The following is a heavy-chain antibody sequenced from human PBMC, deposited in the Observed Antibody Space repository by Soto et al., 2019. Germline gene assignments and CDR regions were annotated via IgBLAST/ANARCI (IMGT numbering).Heavy chain of an antibody. V-gene: IGHV3-21*01. CDR3: ARTRAGVGATIVYYFDY. Sequence: GWSLRLSCAASGFTFSSYSMNWVRQAPGKGLEWVSSISSSSSYIYYADSVKGRFTISRDNAKNSLYLQMNSLRAEDTAVYYCARTRAGVGATIVYYFDYWGQGTLVTVSS. D-gene: IGHD1-26*01. CDR2: ISSSSSYI. J-gene: IGHJ4*02. CDR1: GFTFSSYS.